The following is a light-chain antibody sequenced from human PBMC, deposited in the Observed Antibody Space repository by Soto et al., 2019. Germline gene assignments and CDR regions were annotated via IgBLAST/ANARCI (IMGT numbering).Light chain of an antibody. CDR2: DAS. J-gene: IGKJ1*01. CDR3: QQRGNWPVT. Sequence: EIVLTQSPATLPLSPGERATLSCRASQSVSSYFAWYQQKPGQAPRLLIDDASNRATGIPARFSGSGSVTDFTLTISSLEPDDFAVYYCQQRGNWPVTFGHGTRVDIK. V-gene: IGKV3-11*01. CDR1: QSVSSY.